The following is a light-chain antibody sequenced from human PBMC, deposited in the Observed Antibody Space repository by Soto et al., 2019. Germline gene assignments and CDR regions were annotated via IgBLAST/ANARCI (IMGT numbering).Light chain of an antibody. CDR1: TSNIGTNY. CDR2: STN. CDR3: AAWDDSLSGPV. Sequence: QSVLTQPPSASGTPGQRVTISCSGSTSNIGTNYVYWYQQLPGTAPRLLMYSTNKRPSGVPDRFSGSKSGTSAFLAITGLQSEDEANYYCAAWDDSLSGPVFGGGTKVTVL. V-gene: IGLV1-47*02. J-gene: IGLJ2*01.